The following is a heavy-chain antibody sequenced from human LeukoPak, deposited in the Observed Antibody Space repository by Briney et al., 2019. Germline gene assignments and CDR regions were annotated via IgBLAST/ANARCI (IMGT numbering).Heavy chain of an antibody. CDR1: GGSISSYY. D-gene: IGHD3-10*01. CDR2: IYYSGST. CDR3: ARSYYYGSGRWFDP. Sequence: PSETLSLTCTVSGGSISSYYWSWIRQPPGKGLEWIGYIYYSGSTNYNPSLKGRVTISVDTSKNQFSLKLSSVTAADTAVYYCARSYYYGSGRWFDPWGQGTLVTVSS. J-gene: IGHJ5*02. V-gene: IGHV4-59*01.